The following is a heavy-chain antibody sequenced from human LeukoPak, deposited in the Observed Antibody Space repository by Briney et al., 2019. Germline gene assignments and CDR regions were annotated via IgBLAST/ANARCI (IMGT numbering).Heavy chain of an antibody. V-gene: IGHV4-39*01. Sequence: PSETLSLTCTVSGGSISSSSYYWGWIRQPPGKGLEWIASIYYTGNMYYNPSLKSRVTISVDTSKNQLSLNLNSVTAADTAVYYCARQQCSGGSCYSRAIWFDPWGPGNLVTVSS. J-gene: IGHJ5*02. CDR2: IYYTGNM. CDR3: ARQQCSGGSCYSRAIWFDP. D-gene: IGHD2-15*01. CDR1: GGSISSSSYY.